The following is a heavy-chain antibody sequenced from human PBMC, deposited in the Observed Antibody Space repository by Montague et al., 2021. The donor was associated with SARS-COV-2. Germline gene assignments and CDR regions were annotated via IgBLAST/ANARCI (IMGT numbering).Heavy chain of an antibody. CDR3: ARGGMLFIATIRQGFDH. D-gene: IGHD5-24*01. CDR1: GFNFNDYT. Sequence: SLRLSCATSGFNFNDYTMHWVRQAPGKGLEWVGVISYEGSKQFYADSVQGRFTISRDSSRSTMFLQMNSLRPEDTAMYYCARGGMLFIATIRQGFDHWGQGTLVTVSS. V-gene: IGHV3-30*14. CDR2: ISYEGSKQ. J-gene: IGHJ4*02.